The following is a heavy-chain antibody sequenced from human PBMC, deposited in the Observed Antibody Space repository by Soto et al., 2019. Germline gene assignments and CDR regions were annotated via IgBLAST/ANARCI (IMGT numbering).Heavy chain of an antibody. CDR1: GASINSYY. D-gene: IGHD3-22*01. CDR3: ARVDGYFFFFDN. J-gene: IGHJ4*02. Sequence: QVQLRESGPGLVKPSETLSLTCTVSGASINSYYWSWIRQAPGMGLEWIGYIYYTGSTNYNPSLESRVTISVDRSRNQFYLELRSVTAADTAVYYCARVDGYFFFFDNWGQGTQVTVSS. CDR2: IYYTGST. V-gene: IGHV4-59*01.